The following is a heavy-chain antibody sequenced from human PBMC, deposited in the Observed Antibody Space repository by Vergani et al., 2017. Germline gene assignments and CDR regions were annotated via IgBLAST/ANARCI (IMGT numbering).Heavy chain of an antibody. J-gene: IGHJ4*02. D-gene: IGHD3-3*01. V-gene: IGHV3-9*01. CDR3: ARGGPHDFWSGYYMSPDY. CDR1: GFTFDDYA. Sequence: EVQLVESGGGLVQPGRSLRLSCAASGFTFDDYAMHWVRQAPGKGLEWVSGISWNSGSIGYADSVKGRFTISRDNSKNTLYLQMNSLRAEDTAVYYCARGGPHDFWSGYYMSPDYWGQGTLVTVSS. CDR2: ISWNSGSI.